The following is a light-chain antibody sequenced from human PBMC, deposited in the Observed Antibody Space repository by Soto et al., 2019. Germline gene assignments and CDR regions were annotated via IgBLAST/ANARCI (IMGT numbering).Light chain of an antibody. CDR1: QTISSW. J-gene: IGKJ1*01. CDR3: QHNYSYPEA. V-gene: IGKV1-5*03. Sequence: DIHLTQSPSTLSGSVGDRVTITCQASQTISSWLAWYQQKPGKAPKLLIYKASTLQSEVPSRFSGSGSGTEFTLTISSLQPDDFATYYCQHNYSYPEAFGQGTKVDNK. CDR2: KAS.